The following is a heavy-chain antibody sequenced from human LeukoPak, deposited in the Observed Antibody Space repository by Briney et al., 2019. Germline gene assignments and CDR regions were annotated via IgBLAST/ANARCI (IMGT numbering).Heavy chain of an antibody. V-gene: IGHV3-21*01. J-gene: IGHJ2*01. CDR1: GFTFSSYW. Sequence: GGSLRLSCAASGFTFSSYWMSWVRQAPGKGLEWVSFISSSSSYIYYADSVKGRFTVSRDNAKNSLYLQMNSLRAEDTAVYYCARGGSSSWSSYWYFDLWGRGTLVTVSS. CDR2: ISSSSSYI. D-gene: IGHD6-13*01. CDR3: ARGGSSSWSSYWYFDL.